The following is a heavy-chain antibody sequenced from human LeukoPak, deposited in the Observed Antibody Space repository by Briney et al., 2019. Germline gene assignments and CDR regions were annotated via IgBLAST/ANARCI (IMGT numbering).Heavy chain of an antibody. CDR3: ARDGFYDSSGYYYNWVFDY. D-gene: IGHD3-22*01. CDR2: IYYSGST. V-gene: IGHV4-59*12. Sequence: PSETLSLTCTVSGGSISSYYWSWIRQPPGKGLEWIGYIYYSGSTNYNPSLKSRVTISVDTSKNQFSLKLSSVTAADTAVYYCARDGFYDSSGYYYNWVFDYWGQGTLVTVSS. CDR1: GGSISSYY. J-gene: IGHJ4*02.